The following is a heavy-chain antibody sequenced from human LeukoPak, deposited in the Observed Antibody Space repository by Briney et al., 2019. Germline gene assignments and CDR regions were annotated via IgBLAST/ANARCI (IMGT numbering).Heavy chain of an antibody. J-gene: IGHJ4*02. D-gene: IGHD2-2*02. CDR1: GGSISSSGYY. CDR3: ARGYCSSTSCYTAIDY. V-gene: IGHV4-39*07. CDR2: IYYSGNT. Sequence: SETLSLTCTVSGGSISSSGYYWGWIRQPPGKGLEWIGSIYYSGNTYYNPSLKSRVTISVDTSKNQFSLRLSSVTAADTAVYYCARGYCSSTSCYTAIDYWGQGTLVTVSS.